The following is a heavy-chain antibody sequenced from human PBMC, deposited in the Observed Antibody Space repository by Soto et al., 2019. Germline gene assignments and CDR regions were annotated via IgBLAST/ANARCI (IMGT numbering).Heavy chain of an antibody. Sequence: QVQLQESGPGLVKPSETLSLTCTVSGGSISSYYWNWIRQPPGKGLEWIGYIYYSGSTNYNPSLKRRVTISVDTSNKQISLKLSSVTAADTAVYYCATSYTAMMRGFDYWGQGALVTVSS. D-gene: IGHD5-18*01. J-gene: IGHJ4*02. CDR3: ATSYTAMMRGFDY. CDR2: IYYSGST. CDR1: GGSISSYY. V-gene: IGHV4-59*01.